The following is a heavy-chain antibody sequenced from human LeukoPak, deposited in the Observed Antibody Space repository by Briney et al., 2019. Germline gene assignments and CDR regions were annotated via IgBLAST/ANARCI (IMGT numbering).Heavy chain of an antibody. CDR2: IYPGDSDT. J-gene: IGHJ4*02. CDR1: GYSFTSYW. CDR3: ARLDSYGENGRRHPCYY. D-gene: IGHD5-18*01. V-gene: IGHV5-51*01. Sequence: GESLKISCKGSGYSFTSYWIGWVRQMPGKGLEWMGIIYPGDSDTRYSPSFQGQVTISADKSISTAYLQWSSLKASDTAMYYCARLDSYGENGRRHPCYYWGQGTLVTVSS.